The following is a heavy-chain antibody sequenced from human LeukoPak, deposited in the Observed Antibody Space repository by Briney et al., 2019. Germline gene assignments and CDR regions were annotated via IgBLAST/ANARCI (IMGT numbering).Heavy chain of an antibody. CDR2: TRKKTNSYTT. V-gene: IGHV3-72*01. CDR1: GFAFSDPY. D-gene: IGHD3-10*01. CDR3: ARIAKGVGVYY. J-gene: IGHJ1*01. Sequence: GGSLRLSCAASGFAFSDPYMAWVRQAPGKGLEWVGRTRKKTNSYTTEYAASVKGRFSISRDDLKNSLYLQMNSLKIEDTAVYYCARIAKGVGVYYGGQGTLVTVSS.